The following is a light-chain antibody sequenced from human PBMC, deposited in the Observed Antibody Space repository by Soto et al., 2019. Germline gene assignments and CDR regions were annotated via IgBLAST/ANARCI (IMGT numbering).Light chain of an antibody. CDR2: DID. CDR3: GTWDSSLSSWV. CDR1: SSNIGSYY. V-gene: IGLV1-51*01. J-gene: IGLJ3*02. Sequence: QSVLTQPPSVSAAPGQKVTISCSGSSSNIGSYYVSWYQQVPGTAPKLLIYDIDSRPSGIPDRFSGSKSGTSATLGITGLQTGDEADYCCGTWDSSLSSWVFGGGTKLTVL.